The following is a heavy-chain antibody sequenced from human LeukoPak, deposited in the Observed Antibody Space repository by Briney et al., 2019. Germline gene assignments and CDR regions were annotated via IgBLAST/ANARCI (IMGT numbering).Heavy chain of an antibody. CDR2: TYYRGGT. CDR3: AAYDSTSFDP. J-gene: IGHJ5*02. CDR1: GGSITSSPYY. V-gene: IGHV4-39*01. Sequence: SETLSLTCAVSGGSITSSPYYWAWIRQPPGKGLEWIATTYYRGGTFYNTSLKSRLTMSLDTSTNQFSLRLTSVTVADTAVYYCAAYDSTSFDPWGQGTLVTVSS. D-gene: IGHD3-22*01.